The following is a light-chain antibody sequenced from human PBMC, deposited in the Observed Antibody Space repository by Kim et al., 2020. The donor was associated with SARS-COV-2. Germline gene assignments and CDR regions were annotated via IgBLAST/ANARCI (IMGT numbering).Light chain of an antibody. V-gene: IGLV1-44*01. Sequence: PGQRVTISCSGSSSNFGSNTVNWYQQLPGTAPRLLIFNYNQRPSGVPDRFSGSKSGTSASLAISGLQSEDEGDYYCASWDDTMGAVFGGGTQLTVL. J-gene: IGLJ7*01. CDR2: NYN. CDR1: SSNFGSNT. CDR3: ASWDDTMGAV.